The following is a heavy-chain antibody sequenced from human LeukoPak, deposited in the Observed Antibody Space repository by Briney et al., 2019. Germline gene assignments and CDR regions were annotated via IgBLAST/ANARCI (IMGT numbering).Heavy chain of an antibody. Sequence: PGGYLSFSCAASGFTFSLSWMHWVRQAPGQGLKWVSSINYDARSRTYADSVKGRLTISRDNAENTLFLQMNSLRVEDSAIYSCVRGAGPGTPFDWGQGILVTVSS. CDR1: GFTFSLSW. J-gene: IGHJ1*01. CDR3: VRGAGPGTPFD. V-gene: IGHV3-74*01. CDR2: INYDARSR. D-gene: IGHD1-1*01.